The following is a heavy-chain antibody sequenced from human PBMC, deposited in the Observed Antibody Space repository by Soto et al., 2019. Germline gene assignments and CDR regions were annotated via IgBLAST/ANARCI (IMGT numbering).Heavy chain of an antibody. J-gene: IGHJ4*02. CDR3: AREARGVIFDY. CDR2: IYYSGST. Sequence: SETLSLTCTVSGGSISSGGYYWSWIRQHPGKGLEWIGYIYYSGSTYYNPSLKSRVTISVDTSKNQFSLKLSSVTAADTAVYYCAREARGVIFDYWGQGTLVTVS. D-gene: IGHD3-10*01. V-gene: IGHV4-31*03. CDR1: GGSISSGGYY.